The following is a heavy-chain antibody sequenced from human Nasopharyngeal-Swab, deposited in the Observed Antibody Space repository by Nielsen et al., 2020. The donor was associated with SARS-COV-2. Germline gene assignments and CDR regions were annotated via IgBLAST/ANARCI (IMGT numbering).Heavy chain of an antibody. Sequence: ASAKVPCKVSGYTLTELSMLWVRQAPGKGLEWVGGFDPEDGETIYAQKFQGRVTMTEDTSTDTAYMELSSLTSEDTAVYYCTTVAGSYGRFDYWGQGTLVTVSS. CDR1: GYTLTELS. CDR3: TTVAGSYGRFDY. D-gene: IGHD1-26*01. V-gene: IGHV1-24*01. CDR2: FDPEDGET. J-gene: IGHJ4*02.